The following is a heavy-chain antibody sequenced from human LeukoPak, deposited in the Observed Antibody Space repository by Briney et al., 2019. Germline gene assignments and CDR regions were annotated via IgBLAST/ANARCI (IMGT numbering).Heavy chain of an antibody. CDR3: AKADGDSLGGTDAFDI. CDR2: ISGRGGST. D-gene: IGHD4-17*01. Sequence: GGSLRLSCAASGFTFSSYAMSWVRQAPGKGLEWVSAISGRGGSTYYADSVKGRFTISRDNSNNTLYLQMNSLRAEDTAVYYCAKADGDSLGGTDAFDIWGQGTMVTVSS. V-gene: IGHV3-23*01. J-gene: IGHJ3*02. CDR1: GFTFSSYA.